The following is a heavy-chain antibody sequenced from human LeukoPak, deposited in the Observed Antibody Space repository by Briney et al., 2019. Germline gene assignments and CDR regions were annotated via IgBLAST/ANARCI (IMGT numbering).Heavy chain of an antibody. V-gene: IGHV4-59*01. Sequence: SETLSLTCTVSGGSIGSFYWSWIRQPPGKGLEWIGYIYYGGSTNYNPSLKSRVTISVDTSMNQFSLKLTSVTAADTAVYYCARDSVDTRLDYWGQGTLVTVSS. CDR3: ARDSVDTRLDY. CDR1: GGSIGSFY. J-gene: IGHJ4*02. CDR2: IYYGGST. D-gene: IGHD5-18*01.